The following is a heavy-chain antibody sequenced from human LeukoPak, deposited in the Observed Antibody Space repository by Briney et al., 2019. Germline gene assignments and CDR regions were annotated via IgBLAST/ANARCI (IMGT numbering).Heavy chain of an antibody. CDR2: IYYSGST. CDR1: GGSISSGDYY. CDR3: ARGGDYGDLNWFDP. J-gene: IGHJ5*02. D-gene: IGHD4-17*01. Sequence: SETLSLTCTVSGGSISSGDYYWSWIRQPPGKGLEWIGYIYYSGSTYYNPSLKSRATISVDTSKNQFSLKLSSVTAADTAVYYCARGGDYGDLNWFDPWGQGTLVTVSS. V-gene: IGHV4-30-4*01.